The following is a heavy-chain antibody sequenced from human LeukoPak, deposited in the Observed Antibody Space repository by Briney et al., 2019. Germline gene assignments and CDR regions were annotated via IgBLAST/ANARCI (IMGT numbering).Heavy chain of an antibody. Sequence: RAGGSLRLSCAASGFTFSDYAMHWVRQAPGKGLEFVSVIGPIGVYTYYANSVKGRFTISRDNSKSTVSLQMGSLRDEDMAVYYCARSPPGRTNWNYYDYWGRGTLVTVSS. CDR3: ARSPPGRTNWNYYDY. V-gene: IGHV3-64*01. J-gene: IGHJ4*02. CDR1: GFTFSDYA. CDR2: IGPIGVYT. D-gene: IGHD1-1*01.